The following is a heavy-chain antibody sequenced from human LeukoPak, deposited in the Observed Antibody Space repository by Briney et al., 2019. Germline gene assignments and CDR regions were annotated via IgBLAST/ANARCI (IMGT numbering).Heavy chain of an antibody. D-gene: IGHD6-6*01. CDR3: ARGSSRTASTRFVDWFDP. Sequence: SVKVSCKASGGTFSSYAISWVRQAPGQGLEWVGRIIPIFGTANYAQKFQGRVTITTDESTSTAYMELSSLRSEDTAVYYCARGSSRTASTRFVDWFDPWGQGTLVTVSS. CDR1: GGTFSSYA. J-gene: IGHJ5*02. CDR2: IIPIFGTA. V-gene: IGHV1-69*05.